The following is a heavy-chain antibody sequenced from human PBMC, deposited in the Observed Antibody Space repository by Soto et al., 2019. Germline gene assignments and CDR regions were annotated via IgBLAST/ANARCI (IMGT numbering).Heavy chain of an antibody. CDR1: GVSISRST. V-gene: IGHV3-21*01. CDR3: ARDRDYYDSSGYYFDY. CDR2: ISSSGSHT. J-gene: IGHJ4*02. Sequence: PGGSLRLSCVVSGVSISRSTMNWVRQAPGKGPEWVSSISSSGSHTYYADSVKGRFTISRDNARNSLYLEMNSLRAEDTAVYYCARDRDYYDSSGYYFDYWGQGALVTVSS. D-gene: IGHD3-22*01.